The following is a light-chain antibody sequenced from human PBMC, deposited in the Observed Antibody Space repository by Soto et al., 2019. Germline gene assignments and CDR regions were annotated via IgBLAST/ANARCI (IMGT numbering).Light chain of an antibody. CDR1: QRVSASF. V-gene: IGKV3-20*01. Sequence: EIGLTQAPDTLSLSPGERATFSCRASQRVSASFLAWYQQRPGQPPRLLIYGASSRATRIPARFSGSGSGTDFPITISRLEPEDFAVYYCQQYGPSPRFTFVPGTKVDIK. CDR3: QQYGPSPRFT. J-gene: IGKJ3*01. CDR2: GAS.